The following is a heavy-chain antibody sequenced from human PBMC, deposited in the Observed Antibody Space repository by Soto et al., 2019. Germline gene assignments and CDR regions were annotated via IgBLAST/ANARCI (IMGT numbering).Heavy chain of an antibody. V-gene: IGHV1-2*02. CDR1: GFSLTGYY. D-gene: IGHD3-16*01. CDR2: INPNTGGT. J-gene: IGHJ6*02. Sequence: ASVKVSCKASGFSLTGYYFHWIRAAPGQGLEWLGWINPNTGGTTYAQKFQGRVTLTWDTSINTAYMELSSLRPDDTAMYYCARERYRVLSDAMDVWGQGTLVTVSS. CDR3: ARERYRVLSDAMDV.